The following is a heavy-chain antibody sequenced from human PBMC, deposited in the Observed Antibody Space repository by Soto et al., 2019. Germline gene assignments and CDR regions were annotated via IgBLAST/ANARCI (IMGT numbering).Heavy chain of an antibody. CDR2: IIPIFGTA. J-gene: IGHJ4*02. D-gene: IGHD3-22*01. Sequence: ASVKVSCKASGGTFSSYAISWVRQAPGQGLEWMGGIIPIFGTANYAQKFQGRVTITADESTSTAYMELSSLRSEDTAVYYCARAVDYYDTLLDYWGQGTLVTVSS. CDR1: GGTFSSYA. V-gene: IGHV1-69*13. CDR3: ARAVDYYDTLLDY.